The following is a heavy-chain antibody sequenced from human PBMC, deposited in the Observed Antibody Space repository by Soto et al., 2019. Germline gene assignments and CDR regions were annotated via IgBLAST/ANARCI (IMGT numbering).Heavy chain of an antibody. CDR3: ASVWIQLWLQGFPDYFDY. V-gene: IGHV3-21*04. Sequence: PGGSLRLSCAASGFTFSSYSMNWVRQAPGKGLEWVSSISSSSSYIYYADSVKGRFTISRDNAKNSLYLQMNSLRAEDTAVYYCASVWIQLWLQGFPDYFDYWGQGTLVTVSS. CDR2: ISSSSSYI. D-gene: IGHD5-18*01. J-gene: IGHJ4*02. CDR1: GFTFSSYS.